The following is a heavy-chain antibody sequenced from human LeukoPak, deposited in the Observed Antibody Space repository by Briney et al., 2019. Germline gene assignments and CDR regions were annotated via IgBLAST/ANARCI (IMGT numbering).Heavy chain of an antibody. Sequence: GGSLRLSCAVSGITLSNYGMSWVRQAPGKGLEWVAGISDSGGRTNYADSVKGRFTISRDDSKNTLYLQMNSLRAEDTAVYFCAKRGVVIRVILVGFHKEAYYFDSWGQGALVTVSS. CDR3: AKRGVVIRVILVGFHKEAYYFDS. CDR2: ISDSGGRT. V-gene: IGHV3-23*01. CDR1: GITLSNYG. D-gene: IGHD2-21*01. J-gene: IGHJ4*02.